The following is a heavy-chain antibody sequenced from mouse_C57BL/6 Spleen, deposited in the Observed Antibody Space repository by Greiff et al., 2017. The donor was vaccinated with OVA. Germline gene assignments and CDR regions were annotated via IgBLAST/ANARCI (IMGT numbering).Heavy chain of an antibody. CDR2: IYPGDGDT. CDR1: GYAFSSSW. Sequence: QVQLQQSGPELVKPGASVKISCKASGYAFSSSWMNWVKQRPGKGLEWIGRIYPGDGDTNYNGKFKGKATLTADKSSSTAYMQLSSLTSEDSAVYFCARVIYYGYDEGYAMDYWGQGTSVTVSS. J-gene: IGHJ4*01. V-gene: IGHV1-82*01. CDR3: ARVIYYGYDEGYAMDY. D-gene: IGHD2-2*01.